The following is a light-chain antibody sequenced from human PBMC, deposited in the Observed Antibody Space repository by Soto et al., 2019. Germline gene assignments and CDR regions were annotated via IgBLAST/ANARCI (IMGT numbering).Light chain of an antibody. CDR2: AVT. Sequence: QSAPTQPASVSGSPGRSATISCPGTTSDVGGYNYVSWYQHHPGKAPHLIIYAVTQRPSGVPDRFSGSKSGNTASLTVSGLQAEDEADYYCSSYAGSNNYVFGTGTKVTVL. J-gene: IGLJ1*01. CDR1: TSDVGGYNY. CDR3: SSYAGSNNYV. V-gene: IGLV2-8*01.